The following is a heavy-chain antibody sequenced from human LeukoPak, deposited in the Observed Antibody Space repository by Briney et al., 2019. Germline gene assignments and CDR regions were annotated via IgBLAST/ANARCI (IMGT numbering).Heavy chain of an antibody. CDR1: GYSISSGYY. Sequence: SETLSLTCTVSGYSISSGYYWGWIRQPPGKGPEWIGSIYHTGYTYYQPSLKSRVTISVDTSKNQFSLKLSSVTAADTAVYYCARGGDCISTNCYGSIDYWGQGTLVTVSS. V-gene: IGHV4-38-2*02. J-gene: IGHJ4*02. CDR2: IYHTGYT. D-gene: IGHD2-2*01. CDR3: ARGGDCISTNCYGSIDY.